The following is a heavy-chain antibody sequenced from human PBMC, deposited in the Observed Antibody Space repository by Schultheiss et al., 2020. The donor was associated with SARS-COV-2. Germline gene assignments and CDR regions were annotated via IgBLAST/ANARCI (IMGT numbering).Heavy chain of an antibody. CDR1: GFSLSNARMG. CDR2: IFSNDEK. J-gene: IGHJ2*01. D-gene: IGHD6-6*01. Sequence: SGPTLVKPTETLTLTCTVSGFSLSNARMGVSWIRQPPGKALEWLAHIFSNDEKSYSTSLKSRLTISKDTSKSQVVLTMTNMDPVDTATYYCAHRRNEYSSSDHNWYFDLWGRGTLVTVSS. CDR3: AHRRNEYSSSDHNWYFDL. V-gene: IGHV2-26*01.